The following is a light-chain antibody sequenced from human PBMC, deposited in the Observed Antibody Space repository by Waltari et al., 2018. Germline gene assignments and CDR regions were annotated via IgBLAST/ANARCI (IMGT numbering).Light chain of an antibody. V-gene: IGLV3-25*03. CDR1: ALPKRY. CDR3: QSADSSGTYVV. J-gene: IGLJ2*01. Sequence: SYELTQPPSVSVSPGQTARITCSGDALPKRYAYWYQQKPGQAPVLGIYKDIERPSGIPERFSGSRSGTTVTLTISGVQAEDGADYYCQSADSSGTYVVFGGGTKLTVL. CDR2: KDI.